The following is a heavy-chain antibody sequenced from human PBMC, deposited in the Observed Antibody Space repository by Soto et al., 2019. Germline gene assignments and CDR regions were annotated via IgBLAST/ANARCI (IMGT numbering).Heavy chain of an antibody. D-gene: IGHD4-17*01. CDR1: WFSVISNY. CDR2: LFFGGYT. Sequence: PGGSLRLSCASSWFSVISNYMSWVRQAPGKGLEWVSVLFFGGYTYYADSVKGRFTISRDNSKNTVYLQMDRLRDDDTAVYYCAREAEIGDYVRGFDIWGQGTMVTVSS. V-gene: IGHV3-53*01. J-gene: IGHJ3*02. CDR3: AREAEIGDYVRGFDI.